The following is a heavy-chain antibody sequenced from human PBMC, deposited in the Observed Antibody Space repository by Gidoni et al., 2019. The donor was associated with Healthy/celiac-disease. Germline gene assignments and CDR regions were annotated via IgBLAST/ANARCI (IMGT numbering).Heavy chain of an antibody. CDR3: ARDWGSPPLFGSDYGMDV. V-gene: IGHV1-2*04. CDR2: INPNSGGT. J-gene: IGHJ6*02. CDR1: GYTFTGYY. Sequence: QVQLVQSGAEVKKPGASVKVSCKASGYTFTGYYMHWVRQAPGQGLEWMGWINPNSGGTNYAQKFQGWVTMTRDTSISTAYMELSRLRSDDTAVYYCARDWGSPPLFGSDYGMDVWGQGTTVTVSS. D-gene: IGHD2-21*01.